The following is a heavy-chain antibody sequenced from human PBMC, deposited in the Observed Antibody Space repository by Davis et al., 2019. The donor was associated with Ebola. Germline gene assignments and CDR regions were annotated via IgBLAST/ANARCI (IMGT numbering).Heavy chain of an antibody. CDR2: IGGSGAGT. Sequence: GGSLRLSCAASGFTFSSYAMSWVRQAPGMGLEWVSTIGGSGAGTYYAESVKGRFTISRDNSKNTLYLQMNSLRAEYTAVYYCAKDLAAGSDSVGMDVWGQGTTVTVSS. D-gene: IGHD6-13*01. CDR3: AKDLAAGSDSVGMDV. J-gene: IGHJ6*02. CDR1: GFTFSSYA. V-gene: IGHV3-23*01.